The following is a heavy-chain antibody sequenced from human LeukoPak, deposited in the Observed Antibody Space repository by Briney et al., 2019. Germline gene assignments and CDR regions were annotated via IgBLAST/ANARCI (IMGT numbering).Heavy chain of an antibody. D-gene: IGHD3-10*01. CDR1: GFTFTSSA. Sequence: SVKVSCKASGFTFTSSAMQWVRQARGQRLEWIGWIVVGSGNTNYAQKFQERVTITRDMSTSTAYMELSSLRSDDTAVYYCAREGLLWFGESNLYYFDYWGQGTLVTVSS. J-gene: IGHJ4*02. CDR2: IVVGSGNT. CDR3: AREGLLWFGESNLYYFDY. V-gene: IGHV1-58*02.